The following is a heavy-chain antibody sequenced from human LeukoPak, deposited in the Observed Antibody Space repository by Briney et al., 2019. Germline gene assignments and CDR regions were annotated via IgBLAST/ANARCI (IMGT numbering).Heavy chain of an antibody. V-gene: IGHV4-38-2*02. CDR1: DYSISSGYGYS. CDR3: ARRRRLGISTIVRGVIPYYFDY. CDR2: INHSGST. J-gene: IGHJ4*02. Sequence: SETLSLACTVSDYSISSGYGYSWGWIRQPPGKGLEWIGEINHSGSTNYNPSLKSRVTISVDTSKSQFSLKLSSVTAADTAVYYCARRRRLGISTIVRGVIPYYFDYWGQGTLVTVSS. D-gene: IGHD3-10*01.